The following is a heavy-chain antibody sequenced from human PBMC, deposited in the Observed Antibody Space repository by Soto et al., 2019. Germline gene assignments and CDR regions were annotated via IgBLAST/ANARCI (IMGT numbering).Heavy chain of an antibody. CDR3: ARMRTTVTAFDS. CDR2: IDWDDYK. Sequence: SGPTPGNPAQNPPLTRPLSWVSPRTSGKCVTWVRQAPGKALEWLARIDWDDYKYYTTSLQTRLTISKDTSKNQVVLTMTNMDPVDTATYYCARMRTTVTAFDSWGPGTLVTVSS. D-gene: IGHD4-17*01. V-gene: IGHV2-70*11. CDR1: WVSPRTSGKC. J-gene: IGHJ4*02.